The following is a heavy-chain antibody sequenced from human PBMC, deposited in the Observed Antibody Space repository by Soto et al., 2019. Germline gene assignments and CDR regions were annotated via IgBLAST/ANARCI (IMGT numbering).Heavy chain of an antibody. Sequence: SETLSLTCTVSGGSISNYYWSWIRQPPGKGLEWIGYIYYSGSTNYNPSLKSRVTISVDTSKNQFSLKLSSVTAADTAVYYCARVGGTREGYYFDYWGQGTLVTVSS. CDR2: IYYSGST. CDR3: ARVGGTREGYYFDY. J-gene: IGHJ4*02. D-gene: IGHD2-8*01. CDR1: GGSISNYY. V-gene: IGHV4-59*01.